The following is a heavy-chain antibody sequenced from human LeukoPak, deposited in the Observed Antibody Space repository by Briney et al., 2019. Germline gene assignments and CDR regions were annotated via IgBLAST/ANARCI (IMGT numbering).Heavy chain of an antibody. CDR1: GGSISSSSYY. V-gene: IGHV4-39*07. J-gene: IGHJ4*02. CDR2: IYYSGST. CDR3: ARGGLESYYFDY. D-gene: IGHD1-1*01. Sequence: SETLSLTCTVSGGSISSSSYYWGWIRQPPGEGLEWIGSIYYSGSTYYNPSLKSRVTMSVDTSKNQFSLKLSSVTAADTAVYYCARGGLESYYFDYWGQGTLVTVSS.